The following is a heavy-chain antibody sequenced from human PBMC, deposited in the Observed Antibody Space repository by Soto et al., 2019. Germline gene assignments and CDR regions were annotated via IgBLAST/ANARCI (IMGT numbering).Heavy chain of an antibody. CDR2: ISGSGGSI. Sequence: EVQLLDSGGGLVQPGGALRLSCSASGFIFSSSAMNWVRQAPGKGLEWVSAISGSGGSIYYADSVKGRFTISRDNSKTTLYLQMDSRRAEETAVYYCAKGGGDSLRYGMDVWGQGTTVTVSS. CDR1: GFIFSSSA. J-gene: IGHJ6*02. D-gene: IGHD2-21*02. V-gene: IGHV3-23*01. CDR3: AKGGGDSLRYGMDV.